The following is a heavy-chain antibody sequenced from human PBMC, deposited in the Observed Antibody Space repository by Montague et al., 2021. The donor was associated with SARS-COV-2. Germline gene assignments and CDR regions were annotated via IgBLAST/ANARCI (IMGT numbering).Heavy chain of an antibody. V-gene: IGHV4-31*03. Sequence: TLSLTCTVSGGSISSGGYYWSWIRQHPGKGLEWIGYIYYSGSTYYNPSLKSRVTISVDTSKNQFSLKLSSVTAADTAVYYCARGGKICGGLSLPFDYWGQGTLVTVSS. D-gene: IGHD3-3*01. J-gene: IGHJ4*02. CDR2: IYYSGST. CDR3: ARGGKICGGLSLPFDY. CDR1: GGSISSGGYY.